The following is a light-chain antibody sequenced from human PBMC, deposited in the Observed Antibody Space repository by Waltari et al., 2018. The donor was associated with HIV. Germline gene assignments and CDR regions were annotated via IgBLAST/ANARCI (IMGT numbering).Light chain of an antibody. CDR2: RNN. J-gene: IGLJ3*02. Sequence: QSVLTQPPSASGTPGQRVTISCSGSSSNIGSNYVYWYQQLPGTAPQLPIYRNNQRPSGVPDRFSGSKSGTSASLAISGLRSEDEADYYCAAWDDSLSGLHWVFGGGTKLTVL. V-gene: IGLV1-47*01. CDR1: SSNIGSNY. CDR3: AAWDDSLSGLHWV.